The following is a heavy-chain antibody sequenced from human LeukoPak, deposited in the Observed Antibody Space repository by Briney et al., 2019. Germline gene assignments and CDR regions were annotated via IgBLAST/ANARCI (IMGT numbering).Heavy chain of an antibody. CDR1: GYTLTELS. CDR2: FDPEDGET. Sequence: GASVKLSCKVSGYTLTELSMHWVRQAPGKGLEWMGGFDPEDGETIYAQKFQGRVTMTRNTSISTAYMELSSLRSEDTAVYYCARGSENYYYYGMDVWGQGTTVTVSS. J-gene: IGHJ6*02. CDR3: ARGSENYYYYGMDV. V-gene: IGHV1-24*01. D-gene: IGHD2-15*01.